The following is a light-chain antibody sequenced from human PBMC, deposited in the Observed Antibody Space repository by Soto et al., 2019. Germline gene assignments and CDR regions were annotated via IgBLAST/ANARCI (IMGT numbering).Light chain of an antibody. Sequence: QSALTQPASVSGSPGQSITISCTGTSSDVGGYNYVSWYQQHPGKAPKLLISEVTNRPSGVSYRFSGSKSGNTASLTISGIQAEDEADYFCSSYTSSTTVLFGGGTKVTVL. CDR3: SSYTSSTTVL. CDR1: SSDVGGYNY. V-gene: IGLV2-14*01. J-gene: IGLJ2*01. CDR2: EVT.